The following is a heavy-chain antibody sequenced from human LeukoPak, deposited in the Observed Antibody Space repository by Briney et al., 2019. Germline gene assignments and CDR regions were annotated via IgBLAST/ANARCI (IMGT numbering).Heavy chain of an antibody. D-gene: IGHD2-2*01. J-gene: IGHJ5*02. CDR2: ISRSGGST. Sequence: GGSLRLSCAASGFTFSSYAMSWVRQAPGKGLEWVSAISRSGGSTYYADSVKGRFTISRDNSKNTLYLQMNSLRAEDTAVYYCAKDHQLPPNNWFDPWGQGTLVTVSS. CDR1: GFTFSSYA. V-gene: IGHV3-23*01. CDR3: AKDHQLPPNNWFDP.